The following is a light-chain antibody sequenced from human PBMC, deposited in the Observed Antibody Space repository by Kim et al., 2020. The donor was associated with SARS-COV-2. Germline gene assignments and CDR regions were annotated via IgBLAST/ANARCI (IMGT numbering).Light chain of an antibody. CDR2: QDS. J-gene: IGLJ2*01. Sequence: YELTQPPSVSVSPGQTASITCSGDKLGDKYACWYQQKPGQSPVLVIYQDSKRPSGIPERFSGSNSGNTATLTISGTQAMDEADYYCQAWDSSTGVFGGGTQLTVL. V-gene: IGLV3-1*01. CDR3: QAWDSSTGV. CDR1: KLGDKY.